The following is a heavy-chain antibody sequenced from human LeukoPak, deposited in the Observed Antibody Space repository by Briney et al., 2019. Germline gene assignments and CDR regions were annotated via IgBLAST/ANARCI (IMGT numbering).Heavy chain of an antibody. V-gene: IGHV3-48*03. J-gene: IGHJ4*02. CDR3: ARDEEEDYDYVWGSYRYGNDY. CDR1: GFTFSSYE. Sequence: GGSLRLSCAASGFTFSSYEMNWVRQAPGKGLEWVSYISSSGSTIYYADSVKGRFTISRDNAKNSLYLQMNSLRAEDTAVYYCARDEEEDYDYVWGSYRYGNDYWGQGTLVTVSS. CDR2: ISSSGSTI. D-gene: IGHD3-16*02.